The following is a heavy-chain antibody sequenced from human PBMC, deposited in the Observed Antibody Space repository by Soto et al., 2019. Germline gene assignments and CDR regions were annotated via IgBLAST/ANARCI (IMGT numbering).Heavy chain of an antibody. Sequence: ASVKVSCKASGYTFMSYGISWVRQAPGQGLEWTGWISAYNGNTNYAQKLQGRVTMTADTSTSTAYMELRSLRSDDTPVYYCARDRGGGPPLDYWGQGTLVTVSS. V-gene: IGHV1-18*01. D-gene: IGHD1-26*01. J-gene: IGHJ4*02. CDR3: ARDRGGGPPLDY. CDR2: ISAYNGNT. CDR1: GYTFMSYG.